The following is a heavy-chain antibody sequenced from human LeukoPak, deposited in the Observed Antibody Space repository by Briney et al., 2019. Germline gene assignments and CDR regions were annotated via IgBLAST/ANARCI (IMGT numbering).Heavy chain of an antibody. CDR3: ARGNYYDSSGYFPFNY. J-gene: IGHJ4*02. CDR1: AFTFSSYS. D-gene: IGHD3-22*01. Sequence: GGSLRLSCAASAFTFSSYSMNWVRQAPGKGMEWVSSISSSSSYIYYADSGKGRFTISRDNAKNSLYLQMNSLRAEDTAVYYCARGNYYDSSGYFPFNYWGQGTLVTVSS. V-gene: IGHV3-21*01. CDR2: ISSSSSYI.